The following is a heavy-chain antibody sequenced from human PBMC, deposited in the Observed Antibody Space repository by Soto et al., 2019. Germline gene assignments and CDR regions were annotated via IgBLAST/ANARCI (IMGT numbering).Heavy chain of an antibody. V-gene: IGHV1-69*13. CDR1: GGTFSSYA. J-gene: IGHJ6*02. CDR3: ARDTVYYYGSGSYYNLNYYYGMDV. CDR2: IIPIFGTA. D-gene: IGHD3-10*01. Sequence: SVKVSCKASGGTFSSYAISWVRQAPGQGLEWMGGIIPIFGTANYAQKFQGRVTITADESTSTAYTELSSLRSEDTAVYYCARDTVYYYGSGSYYNLNYYYGMDVWGQGTTVTVSS.